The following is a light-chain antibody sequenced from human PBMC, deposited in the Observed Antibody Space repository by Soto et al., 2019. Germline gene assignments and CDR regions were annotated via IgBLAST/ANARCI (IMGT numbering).Light chain of an antibody. Sequence: EIVLTQSPGTLSLSPGERATLSCRASQTVNNNYLAWYQQRPGQAPRLLISDASSRATGIPDRFSGSGSGTDFTLTISRLEPEDFAVYYCQKYGGSITFGGGTKVEIK. J-gene: IGKJ4*01. CDR3: QKYGGSIT. CDR1: QTVNNNY. V-gene: IGKV3-20*01. CDR2: DAS.